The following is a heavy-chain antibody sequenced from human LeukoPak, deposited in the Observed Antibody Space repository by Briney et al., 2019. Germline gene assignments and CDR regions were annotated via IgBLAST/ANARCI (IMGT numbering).Heavy chain of an antibody. CDR2: ISYDGSNK. J-gene: IGHJ5*02. CDR1: GFTFSSYG. V-gene: IGHV3-30*18. D-gene: IGHD4-23*01. CDR3: AKELSKTGGNT. Sequence: GGSLRLSCAASGFTFSSYGMHWVRQAPGKGLEWVAVISYDGSNKYYADSVKGRFTISRDNSKNTLYLQMNSLRAEDTAVYYCAKELSKTGGNTWGQGTLATVSS.